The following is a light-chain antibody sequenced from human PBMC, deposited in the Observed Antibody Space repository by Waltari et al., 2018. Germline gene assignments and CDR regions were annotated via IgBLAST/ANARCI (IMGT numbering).Light chain of an antibody. V-gene: IGKV1-39*01. CDR3: QQSNSSSRSA. J-gene: IGKJ2*01. CDR1: QSISSY. Sequence: DIQLTPSPSSLSASVGDRVTIPCRASQSISSYLNWYQQKPGKAPKLLSYAASTLESGVPSRFSGSGSGTDFTLTISSLQPEDFASYYCQQSNSSSRSAFGQGTKLEMK. CDR2: AAS.